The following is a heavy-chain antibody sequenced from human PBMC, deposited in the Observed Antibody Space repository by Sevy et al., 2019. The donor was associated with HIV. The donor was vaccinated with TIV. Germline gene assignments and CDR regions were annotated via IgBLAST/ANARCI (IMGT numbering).Heavy chain of an antibody. CDR2: INHSGST. J-gene: IGHJ6*02. CDR3: ARGVTMIAVVQPANYGMDV. Sequence: SETLSLTCAVYGGSFSGYYWSWIRQPPGKGLEWIGEINHSGSTNYNPSLKSRVTISVDTSKNQLSLKLSSVTAADTAVYYCARGVTMIAVVQPANYGMDVWGQGTTVTVSS. CDR1: GGSFSGYY. D-gene: IGHD3-22*01. V-gene: IGHV4-34*01.